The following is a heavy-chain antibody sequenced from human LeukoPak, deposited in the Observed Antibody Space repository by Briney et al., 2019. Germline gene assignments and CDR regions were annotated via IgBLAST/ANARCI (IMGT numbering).Heavy chain of an antibody. V-gene: IGHV1-46*01. CDR1: GYTFTSYY. Sequence: GASVKVSCKASGYTFTSYYMHWVRQAPGQGLEWMGIINPSGGSTSYAQKSQGRVTMTRDTSTSTVYMELSSLRSEDTAVYYCARERIVVVTAIPDAFDIWGQGTMVTVSS. CDR3: ARERIVVVTAIPDAFDI. D-gene: IGHD2-21*02. CDR2: INPSGGST. J-gene: IGHJ3*02.